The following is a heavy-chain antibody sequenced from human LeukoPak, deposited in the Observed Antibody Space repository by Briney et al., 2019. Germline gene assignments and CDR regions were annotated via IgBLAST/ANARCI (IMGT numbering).Heavy chain of an antibody. Sequence: GGSLKLSCAASGFPFSSYGMHWVRRAPGKGLGWVAVIWYDGSNKYYAASVKGRFTISRDNSKNTLSLQTNSLRAEDTAVYYCASDGSDYDYVWGSYDYWGQGTLVTVSS. CDR1: GFPFSSYG. CDR2: IWYDGSNK. D-gene: IGHD3-16*01. V-gene: IGHV3-33*01. J-gene: IGHJ4*02. CDR3: ASDGSDYDYVWGSYDY.